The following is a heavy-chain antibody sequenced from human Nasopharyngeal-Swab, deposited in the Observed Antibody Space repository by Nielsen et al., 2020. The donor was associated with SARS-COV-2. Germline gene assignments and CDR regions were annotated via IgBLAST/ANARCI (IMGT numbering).Heavy chain of an antibody. CDR3: STSPFITVMERALDH. D-gene: IGHD1-1*01. CDR1: KFTFSIYE. V-gene: IGHV3-48*03. CDR2: ISSSGSTI. Sequence: GGSLRLSCAASKFTFSIYEMNWVRQAPGKGLEWVSYISSSGSTIYYADSVKGRFTISRDNAKNSLYLPMNGLRAEDTAVYYCSTSPFITVMERALDHWGQGTLVTVSS. J-gene: IGHJ4*02.